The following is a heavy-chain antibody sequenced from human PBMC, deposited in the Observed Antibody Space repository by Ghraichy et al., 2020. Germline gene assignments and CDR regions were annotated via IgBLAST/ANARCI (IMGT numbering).Heavy chain of an antibody. D-gene: IGHD3-22*01. J-gene: IGHJ5*02. CDR3: ATNQEVWSYYDSSGLLSRVNWFDP. CDR2: FDPEDGET. CDR1: GYTLTELS. V-gene: IGHV1-24*01. Sequence: ASVKVSCKVSGYTLTELSMHWVRQAPGKGLEWMGGFDPEDGETIYAQKFQGRVTMTEDTSTDTAYMELSSLRSEDTAVYYCATNQEVWSYYDSSGLLSRVNWFDPWGQGTLVTVSS.